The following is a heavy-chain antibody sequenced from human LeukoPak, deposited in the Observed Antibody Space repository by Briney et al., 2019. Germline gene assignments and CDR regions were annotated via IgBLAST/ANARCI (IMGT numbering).Heavy chain of an antibody. D-gene: IGHD2-2*01. CDR3: AKRAYCSSTSCFFDP. CDR1: GFTFSNAW. J-gene: IGHJ5*02. V-gene: IGHV3-23*01. CDR2: ISGSGGST. Sequence: GGSLRLSCAASGFTFSNAWMSWVRQAPGKGLEWVSAISGSGGSTYYADSVKGRFTISRDNSKNTLYLQMNSLRAEDTAVYYCAKRAYCSSTSCFFDPWGQGTLVTVSS.